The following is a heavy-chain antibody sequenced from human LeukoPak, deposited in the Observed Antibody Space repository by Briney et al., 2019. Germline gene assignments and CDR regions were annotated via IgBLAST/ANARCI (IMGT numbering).Heavy chain of an antibody. J-gene: IGHJ4*02. CDR3: ARGTYYYGSGLTIFDY. V-gene: IGHV4-34*01. CDR1: GGSFSGYY. Sequence: SETLSLTCAVYGGSFSGYYWSWIRQPPGKGLEWIGEINHSGSTNYNPSLKSRVTISVDTSKNQCSLKLSSVTAADTAVYYCARGTYYYGSGLTIFDYWGQGTLVTVSS. CDR2: INHSGST. D-gene: IGHD3-10*01.